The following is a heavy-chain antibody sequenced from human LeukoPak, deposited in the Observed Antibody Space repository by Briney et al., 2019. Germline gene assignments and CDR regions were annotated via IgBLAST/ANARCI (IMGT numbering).Heavy chain of an antibody. CDR2: ISYDGSNK. CDR1: GFTFSSYA. J-gene: IGHJ4*02. V-gene: IGHV3-30-3*01. D-gene: IGHD1-26*01. Sequence: GESLRLSCAASGFTFSSYAMHWVRQAPGKGLEWVAVISYDGSNKYYADSVKGRFTISRDNSKNTLYLQMNSLRAEDTAVYYCAREAGGELLPSYYFDYWGQGTLVTVSS. CDR3: AREAGGELLPSYYFDY.